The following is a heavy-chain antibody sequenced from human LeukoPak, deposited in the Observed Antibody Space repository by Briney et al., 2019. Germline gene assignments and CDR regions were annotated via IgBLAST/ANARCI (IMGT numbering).Heavy chain of an antibody. J-gene: IGHJ4*02. CDR3: ARDSVVVPAAISGFDY. CDR1: RFTFSSYG. D-gene: IGHD2-2*01. CDR2: IWYDGSNK. Sequence: GGSLRLSCAASRFTFSSYGMHWVRQAPGKGLEWVAVIWYDGSNKYYADSVKGRFTISRDNSKNTLYLQMNSLRAEDTAVYYCARDSVVVPAAISGFDYWGQGTLVTVSS. V-gene: IGHV3-33*01.